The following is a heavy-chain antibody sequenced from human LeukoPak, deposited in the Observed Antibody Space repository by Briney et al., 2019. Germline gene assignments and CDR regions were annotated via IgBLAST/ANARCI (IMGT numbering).Heavy chain of an antibody. CDR2: INPNSGGT. CDR3: ARDKAPGYCSGGSCPNWFDP. D-gene: IGHD2-15*01. Sequence: ASVKVSCKASGYTYTGYYMHWVRQAPGQGLEWMGWINPNSGGTNYAQKFQGRVTMTRDTSISTAYMELCRLRSDDTAVYYCARDKAPGYCSGGSCPNWFDPWGQGTLVTVSS. V-gene: IGHV1-2*02. J-gene: IGHJ5*02. CDR1: GYTYTGYY.